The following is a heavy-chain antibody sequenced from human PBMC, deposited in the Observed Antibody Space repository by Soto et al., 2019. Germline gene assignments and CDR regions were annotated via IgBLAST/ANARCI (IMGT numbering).Heavy chain of an antibody. D-gene: IGHD2-2*03. CDR3: ARGLGCALDI. CDR1: GFTFSSYN. J-gene: IGHJ3*02. Sequence: PGGSLRLSCAASGFTFSSYNMNWVRQAPGKGLEWVSYITSSSSTIYSADSVKGRSTISRNNAKNSLYLQMNSLRAEDAAVYYCARGLGCALDIWGQGTMVTVSS. CDR2: ITSSSSTI. V-gene: IGHV3-48*01.